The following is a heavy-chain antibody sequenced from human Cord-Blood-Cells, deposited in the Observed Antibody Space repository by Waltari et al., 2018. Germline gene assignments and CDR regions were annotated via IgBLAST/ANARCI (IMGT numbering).Heavy chain of an antibody. Sequence: QVQLVQSGAEVKKPGSSVKVSCKASGGTFSSYAISWVRQAPGQGLEWMGGIIPILGIANYAQKFQGRVTITADESTSTAYMELSSLRSEDTAVYYCAQNFDTGSLGIAYYYYYYYMDVWGKGTTVTVSS. CDR2: IIPILGIA. D-gene: IGHD7-27*01. CDR3: AQNFDTGSLGIAYYYYYYYMDV. V-gene: IGHV1-69*04. J-gene: IGHJ6*03. CDR1: GGTFSSYA.